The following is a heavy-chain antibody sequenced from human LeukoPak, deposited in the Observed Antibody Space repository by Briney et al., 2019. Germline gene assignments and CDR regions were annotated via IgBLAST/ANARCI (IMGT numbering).Heavy chain of an antibody. Sequence: GGSLRLSCAASGFTFSSYAMHWVRQAPGKGLEWVAVISYDGSNKYYADSVKGRFTISRDNSKNTLYLQMNSLRAEDTAVYYCAKALVDYYDSSGYYWGQGTLVTVSS. CDR3: AKALVDYYDSSGYY. CDR2: ISYDGSNK. V-gene: IGHV3-30-3*01. J-gene: IGHJ4*02. CDR1: GFTFSSYA. D-gene: IGHD3-22*01.